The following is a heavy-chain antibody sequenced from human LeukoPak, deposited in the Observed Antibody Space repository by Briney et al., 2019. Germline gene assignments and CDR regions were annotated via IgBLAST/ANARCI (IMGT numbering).Heavy chain of an antibody. V-gene: IGHV3-23*01. Sequence: PGGSLGLSCAASGFTFSSYDMSWVRQAPGKGLEWVSAISGSGGSTYYADSVKGRFTISRDNSKNTLFLHMNSLRAEDTAVYYCVKDVSSGTYFDYWGQGTLVTVSS. CDR2: ISGSGGST. J-gene: IGHJ4*02. CDR3: VKDVSSGTYFDY. D-gene: IGHD1-26*01. CDR1: GFTFSSYD.